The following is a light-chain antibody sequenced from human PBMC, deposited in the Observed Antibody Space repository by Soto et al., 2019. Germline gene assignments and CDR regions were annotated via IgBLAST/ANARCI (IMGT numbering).Light chain of an antibody. J-gene: IGKJ1*01. CDR3: QQSYSTPWT. CDR1: QRVSSY. V-gene: IGKV3-11*01. Sequence: EIVMTQSPATLSVSPGERATLSCRASQRVSSYLAWYQQKPGQAPRLLIYDASNRATGIPARFSGSGSGTDFTLTISSLQPEDFATYYCQQSYSTPWTFGQGTKVDIK. CDR2: DAS.